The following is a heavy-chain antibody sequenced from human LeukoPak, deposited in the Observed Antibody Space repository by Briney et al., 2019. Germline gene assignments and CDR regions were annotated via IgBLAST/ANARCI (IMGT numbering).Heavy chain of an antibody. J-gene: IGHJ4*02. CDR3: ARDRSGDEAVDY. D-gene: IGHD7-27*01. V-gene: IGHV4-30-2*05. Sequence: KPSQTLSLTCAVSGGSISSGGYSWSWIRQPPGKGLEWIGYIYHSGSTYYNPSLKSRVTISVDTSKNQFSLKLSSVTAADTAVYYCARDRSGDEAVDYWGQGTLVTVSS. CDR2: IYHSGST. CDR1: GGSISSGGYS.